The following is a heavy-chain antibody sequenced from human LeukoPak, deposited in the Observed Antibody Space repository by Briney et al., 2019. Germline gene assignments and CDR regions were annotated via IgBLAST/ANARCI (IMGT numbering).Heavy chain of an antibody. D-gene: IGHD3-10*01. CDR3: ARDQGILGKDY. V-gene: IGHV3-53*01. CDR1: GFTVSSNY. Sequence: PGGSLRLSCAASGFTVSSNYMSWVCQAPGKGLEWVSVIYSGGSTYYADSVKGRFTISRDNSKNTPYLQMNSLRAEDTAVYYCARDQGILGKDYWGQGTLVTVSS. J-gene: IGHJ4*02. CDR2: IYSGGST.